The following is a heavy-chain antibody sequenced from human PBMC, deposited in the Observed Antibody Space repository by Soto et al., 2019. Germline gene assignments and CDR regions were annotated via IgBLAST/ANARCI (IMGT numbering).Heavy chain of an antibody. D-gene: IGHD5-18*01. J-gene: IGHJ4*02. V-gene: IGHV1-69*13. Sequence: GASVKVTCKDSGGSLSSYARSWVRQAPGQGLEWMGGIIPIFGTANYAQKFQGRVTITADESTSTAYMELSSLRSEDTAVYYCARQSPRRNTAMAEHFDYWGQGTLVTVSS. CDR2: IIPIFGTA. CDR3: ARQSPRRNTAMAEHFDY. CDR1: GGSLSSYA.